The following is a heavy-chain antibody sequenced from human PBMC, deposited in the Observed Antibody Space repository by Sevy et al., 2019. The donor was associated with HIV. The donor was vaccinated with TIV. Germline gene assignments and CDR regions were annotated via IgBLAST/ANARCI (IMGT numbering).Heavy chain of an antibody. D-gene: IGHD1-1*01. CDR2: IRYDGSNE. CDR3: AKERELAPFDY. Sequence: GESLKISCAASGFTFSSYGMHWVRQAPGKGLEWVAFIRYDGSNEYYADSVKGRFTISRDNSKNTLYLQMNSLRAEDTAMYYCAKERELAPFDYWGQGTLVTVSS. J-gene: IGHJ4*02. V-gene: IGHV3-30*02. CDR1: GFTFSSYG.